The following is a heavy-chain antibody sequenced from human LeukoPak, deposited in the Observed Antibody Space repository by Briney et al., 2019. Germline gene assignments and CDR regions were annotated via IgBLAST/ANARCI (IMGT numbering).Heavy chain of an antibody. CDR1: GFALSSHW. J-gene: IGHJ4*02. CDR3: AKDLIRDTGILIPGH. Sequence: GGSLRLSCAASGFALSSHWMTWVRQVPGRGPEWVANVNRDGSETYYLDSVKGRFTISKDNAKNSLYLQMNSLTVEDTALYYCAKDLIRDTGILIPGHWGQGTQVTVSS. CDR2: VNRDGSET. D-gene: IGHD3-16*02. V-gene: IGHV3-7*03.